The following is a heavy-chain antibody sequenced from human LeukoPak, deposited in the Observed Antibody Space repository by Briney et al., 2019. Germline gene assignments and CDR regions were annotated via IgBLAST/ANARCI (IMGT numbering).Heavy chain of an antibody. D-gene: IGHD5-24*01. CDR2: IYYSGST. CDR1: GGSISSYY. CDR3: ARAGEMATTFVWFDP. Sequence: SETLSLTCTVSGGSISSYYWSWIRQPPGKGLEWIGYIYYSGSTNYNPSLESRVTISVDTSKNQFSLKLSSVTAADTAVYYCARAGEMATTFVWFDPWGQGTLVTVSS. J-gene: IGHJ5*02. V-gene: IGHV4-59*01.